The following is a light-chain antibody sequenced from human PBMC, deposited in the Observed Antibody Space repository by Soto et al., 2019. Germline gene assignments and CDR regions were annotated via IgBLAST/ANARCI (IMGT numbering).Light chain of an antibody. J-gene: IGKJ3*01. V-gene: IGKV3-20*01. CDR2: GAS. CDR1: QSISSNY. Sequence: EIGVTQSPGTLSLSPGERATLSCRASQSISSNYLAWYQQRPGQAPRLLIFGASYRATGIPDRFSGSGSWTDFTLTISRLEPEDFAVYYCQQYSSAPPEFTFGPGPRGESK. CDR3: QQYSSAPPEFT.